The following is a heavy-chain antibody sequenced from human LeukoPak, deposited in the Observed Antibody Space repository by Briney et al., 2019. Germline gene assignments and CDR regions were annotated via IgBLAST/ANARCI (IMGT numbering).Heavy chain of an antibody. V-gene: IGHV4-4*09. Sequence: SETLSLTCTVSGGSISSYYWSWIRQPPGKGLEWIGYIYTSGSTNYNPSLKSRVTISVDTSKNQFSLKLSSVTAADTAVYYCARHSGSITSSNYYMDVWGKGTTVTVSS. CDR3: ARHSGSITSSNYYMDV. CDR1: GGSISSYY. D-gene: IGHD2-2*01. J-gene: IGHJ6*03. CDR2: IYTSGST.